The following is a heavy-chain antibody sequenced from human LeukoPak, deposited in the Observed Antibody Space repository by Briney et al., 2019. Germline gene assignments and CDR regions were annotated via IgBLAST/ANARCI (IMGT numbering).Heavy chain of an antibody. CDR3: ARRGIIVVVTARPFDAFDI. Sequence: SETLSLTCTVAGCSLSSRSYYWGWIRQPPGKGLEWIGSIYYSGSTYYNPSLKSRVTISVDTSKNQFSLKLSSVTAADTAVYYCARRGIIVVVTARPFDAFDIWGQGTMITVSS. CDR1: GCSLSSRSYY. CDR2: IYYSGST. J-gene: IGHJ3*02. D-gene: IGHD2-21*02. V-gene: IGHV4-39*01.